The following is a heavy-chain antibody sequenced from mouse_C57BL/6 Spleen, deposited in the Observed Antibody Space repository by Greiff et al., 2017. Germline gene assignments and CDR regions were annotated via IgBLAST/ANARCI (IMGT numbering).Heavy chain of an antibody. CDR2: IHPNSGST. CDR1: GYTFTSYW. CDR3: ARWREGNYFDY. Sequence: QVQLQQSGAELVKPGASVKLSCKASGYTFTSYWMHWVKQRPGQGLEWIGMIHPNSGSTNYNEKFKSKATLTVDKSSSTAYMQLSSLTSEDSAVYYCARWREGNYFDYWGQGTTLTVSS. V-gene: IGHV1-64*01. J-gene: IGHJ2*01.